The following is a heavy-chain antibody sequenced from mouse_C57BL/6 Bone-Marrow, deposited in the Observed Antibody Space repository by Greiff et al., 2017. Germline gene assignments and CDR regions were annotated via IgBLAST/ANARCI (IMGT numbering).Heavy chain of an antibody. CDR1: GFNIKDDY. D-gene: IGHD3-2*02. CDR2: IDPENGDT. CDR3: TTGGDSSGYVLMDY. V-gene: IGHV14-4*01. Sequence: EVQLQQSGAELVRPGASVKLSCTASGFNIKDDYMHWVKQRPEQGLEWIGWIDPENGDTEYASKFQGKATITADTPSNTAYLQLSSLTSEDTAVYYCTTGGDSSGYVLMDYWGQGTSVTVSS. J-gene: IGHJ4*01.